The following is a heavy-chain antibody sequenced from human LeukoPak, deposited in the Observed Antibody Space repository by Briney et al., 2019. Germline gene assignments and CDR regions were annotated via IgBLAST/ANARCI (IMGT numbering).Heavy chain of an antibody. D-gene: IGHD3-22*01. CDR1: GFTFSSYT. J-gene: IGHJ3*02. Sequence: LGGSLRLSCAASGFTFSSYTMSWVRQAPGKGLKWVSAISGSGGSTYYADSVKGRFTISRDNSKNTLYLQMNSLRAEDTAVYYCAKDFGIGYYYDSSDWALDIWGQGTMATVSS. CDR2: ISGSGGST. CDR3: AKDFGIGYYYDSSDWALDI. V-gene: IGHV3-23*01.